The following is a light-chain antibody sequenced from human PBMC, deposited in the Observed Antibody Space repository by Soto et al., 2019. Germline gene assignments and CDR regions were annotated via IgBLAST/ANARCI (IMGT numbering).Light chain of an antibody. J-gene: IGKJ1*01. CDR3: QQYGGSPQT. V-gene: IGKV3-20*01. Sequence: EIVLTQSPGTLSLSPGERATLSCRASQSVSGSYLAWYQQKPGQAPRLLIFDASSRATGIPNRFSGSGSGTDVTLTISRLEPEDFAVYYCQQYGGSPQTFGQGTKVEIK. CDR1: QSVSGSY. CDR2: DAS.